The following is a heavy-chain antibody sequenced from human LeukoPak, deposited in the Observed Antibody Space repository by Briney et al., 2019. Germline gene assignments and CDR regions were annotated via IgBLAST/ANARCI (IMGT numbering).Heavy chain of an antibody. CDR2: IYYSGTS. CDR3: ARIFRGVIIAVDY. CDR1: GGSISSSSYY. J-gene: IGHJ4*02. D-gene: IGHD3-10*01. V-gene: IGHV4-39*01. Sequence: KPSETLSLTRTVSGGSISSSSYYWGWIRQPPGKGLEWIGSIYYSGTSYYNPSLKSRVTISVDTSKNQFSLRLTSVTAADTAVYYCARIFRGVIIAVDYWGQGTLVTVSS.